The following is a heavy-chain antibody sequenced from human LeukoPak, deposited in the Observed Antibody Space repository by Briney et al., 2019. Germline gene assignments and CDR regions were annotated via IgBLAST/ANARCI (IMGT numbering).Heavy chain of an antibody. V-gene: IGHV3-7*01. CDR1: GLPFSNYW. D-gene: IGHD3-16*01. J-gene: IGHJ4*02. CDR2: INKDESDK. Sequence: GGSLRLSCAASGLPFSNYWMSWVRQAPGKGLEWVADINKDESDKYYADSVKGRFTISRDNAENSPFLQMISLRAEDTAVYYCAALWEGGFWGQGTLVTVAS. CDR3: AALWEGGF.